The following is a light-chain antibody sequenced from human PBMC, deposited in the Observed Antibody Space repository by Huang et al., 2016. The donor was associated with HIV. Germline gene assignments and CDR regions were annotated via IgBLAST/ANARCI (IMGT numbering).Light chain of an antibody. CDR3: HQTFATLVT. CDR2: TTS. CDR1: QSISTY. Sequence: DIQMTQSPSSLSASIGDRVTITCRASQSISTYLNWYQQKPGKAPKLLIHTTSSLQSGVPSRFSVSGSGTDFTLTITCLQPEDFATYYCHQTFATLVTFGQGTKVEMK. J-gene: IGKJ2*01. V-gene: IGKV1-39*01.